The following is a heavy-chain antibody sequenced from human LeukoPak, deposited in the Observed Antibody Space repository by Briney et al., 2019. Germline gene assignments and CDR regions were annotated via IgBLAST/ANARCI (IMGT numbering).Heavy chain of an antibody. V-gene: IGHV1-8*03. J-gene: IGHJ3*02. D-gene: IGHD6-19*01. Sequence: GASVTVSCKASGYTFTSYDINWVRQATGQGLEWMGWMNPNSGNTGYAQKFQGRVTITRNTSVSTAYMELSSLRSEDTAVYYCARVKSESSGLYLEWNAFDIWGQGTMVTVSS. CDR3: ARVKSESSGLYLEWNAFDI. CDR1: GYTFTSYD. CDR2: MNPNSGNT.